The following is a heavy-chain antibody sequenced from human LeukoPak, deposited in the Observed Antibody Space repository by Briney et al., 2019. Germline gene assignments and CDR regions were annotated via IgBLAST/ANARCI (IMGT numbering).Heavy chain of an antibody. CDR3: AREMGGTTVTTSGYYYYGMDV. V-gene: IGHV1-46*01. CDR2: INPSGGST. D-gene: IGHD4-11*01. CDR1: GYTFTSYY. J-gene: IGHJ6*02. Sequence: GASVKVSCKASGYTFTSYYMHWVRQAPGQGLEWMGIINPSGGSTSYAQKFQGRVTMTRDTSTSTVYMELSSLTSEDTAVYYCAREMGGTTVTTSGYYYYGMDVWGQGTTVTVSS.